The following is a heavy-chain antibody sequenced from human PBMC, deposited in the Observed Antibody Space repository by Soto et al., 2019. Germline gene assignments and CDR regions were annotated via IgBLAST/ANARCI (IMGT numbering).Heavy chain of an antibody. CDR2: ITNSGGST. Sequence: GGSLRLSCAASGFTFTSNAMTWVRQAPGKGLEWVSGITNSGGSTFYADSVKGRFSISRDNSKNTLYLQMNSLRADDTAVYYCAKIWAAAAPWYPIDFWGRGTLVTVSS. CDR3: AKIWAAAAPWYPIDF. D-gene: IGHD6-13*01. J-gene: IGHJ4*02. CDR1: GFTFTSNA. V-gene: IGHV3-23*01.